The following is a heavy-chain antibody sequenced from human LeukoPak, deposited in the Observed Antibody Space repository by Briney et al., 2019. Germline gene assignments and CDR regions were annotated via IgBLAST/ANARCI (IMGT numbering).Heavy chain of an antibody. D-gene: IGHD6-19*01. Sequence: SETLSLTCTVSGASISSSSYYWGWIRQPPGKGLEWIGSIYYSGSTYYNPSLRSLFTISVVTSKNQFSLKLSSVTAADTAVYYCARALGEAVAGTYLDYWGQGTLVTVSS. V-gene: IGHV4-39*01. J-gene: IGHJ4*02. CDR3: ARALGEAVAGTYLDY. CDR2: IYYSGST. CDR1: GASISSSSYY.